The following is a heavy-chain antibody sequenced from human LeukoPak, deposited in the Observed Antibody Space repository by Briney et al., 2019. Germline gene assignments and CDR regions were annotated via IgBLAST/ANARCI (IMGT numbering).Heavy chain of an antibody. CDR3: ARSLLDMVTTLPEGFDY. CDR2: ISSSSSYI. J-gene: IGHJ4*02. D-gene: IGHD4-17*01. Sequence: GGSLRLSCAASGFTFSSYSMNWVRQAPGKGLEWVSSISSSSSYIYYADSVKGRFTISRDNAKNSLYLQMNSLRAEDTAVYYCARSLLDMVTTLPEGFDYWGQGTLVTVSS. V-gene: IGHV3-21*01. CDR1: GFTFSSYS.